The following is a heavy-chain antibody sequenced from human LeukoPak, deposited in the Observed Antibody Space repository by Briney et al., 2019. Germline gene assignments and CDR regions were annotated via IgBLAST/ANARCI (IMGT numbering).Heavy chain of an antibody. CDR3: ARSTVTTDYYYMDV. Sequence: GGSLRLSCAASGFTVSSNEMSWVRQAPGKGLEWVSAISGSGGRTFYAESVKGRFTISRDNAKNTLYLQLNSPRAEDTALYYCARSTVTTDYYYMDVWGKGTTVTVSS. D-gene: IGHD4-17*01. V-gene: IGHV3-23*01. CDR2: ISGSGGRT. J-gene: IGHJ6*03. CDR1: GFTVSSNE.